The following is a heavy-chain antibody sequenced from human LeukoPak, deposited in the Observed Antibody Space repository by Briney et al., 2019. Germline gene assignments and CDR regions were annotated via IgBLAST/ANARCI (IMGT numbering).Heavy chain of an antibody. J-gene: IGHJ6*03. CDR3: ARASAPYYYYYMDV. CDR2: INHSGGT. Sequence: SSETLSLTCAVYGGSFSGYYWSWIRQPPGKGLEWIGEINHSGGTNYNPSLKSRVTISVDTSKNQFSLKLSSVTAADTAVYYCARASAPYYYYYMDVWGKGTTVTISS. CDR1: GGSFSGYY. D-gene: IGHD3-10*01. V-gene: IGHV4-34*01.